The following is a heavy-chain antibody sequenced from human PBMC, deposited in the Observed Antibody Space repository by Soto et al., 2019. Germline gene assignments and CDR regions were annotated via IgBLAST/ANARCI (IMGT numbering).Heavy chain of an antibody. V-gene: IGHV4-59*01. CDR1: GGSISGYY. J-gene: IGHJ4*02. D-gene: IGHD2-2*01. Sequence: PSETLCLTYTVSGGSISGYYWSWIRQPPGKGLEWIGYIYYSGSTNYNPSLQSRVTISVDTSKNQFSLKLSSVTAADTAVYYCARAVLPATAPFDYWGQGTLVTVSS. CDR2: IYYSGST. CDR3: ARAVLPATAPFDY.